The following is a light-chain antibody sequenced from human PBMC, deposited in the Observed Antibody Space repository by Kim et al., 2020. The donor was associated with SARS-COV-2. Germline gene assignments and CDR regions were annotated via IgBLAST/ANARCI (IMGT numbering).Light chain of an antibody. Sequence: GERATPPCRASQSVSSSLAWYQQKPGQAPRLLIYGASTRATGIPARFSGSGSGTEFTLTISSLQSEDYAVYYCQQYNNWRTWTFGQGTKVDIK. CDR1: QSVSSS. V-gene: IGKV3-15*01. CDR3: QQYNNWRTWT. J-gene: IGKJ1*01. CDR2: GAS.